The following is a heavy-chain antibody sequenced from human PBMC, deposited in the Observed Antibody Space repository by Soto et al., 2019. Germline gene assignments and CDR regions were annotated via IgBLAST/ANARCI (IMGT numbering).Heavy chain of an antibody. V-gene: IGHV1-69*13. D-gene: IGHD3-22*01. CDR2: IIPIFGTA. J-gene: IGHJ6*02. Sequence: SVKVSCKASGGTFSSYAISWVREGPGQGLECMGWIIPIFGTANYAQKFQGRVTITADESTSTAYMELSSLRSEDTAVYYCARGLPQYYYDSSGSDALGYGMDVWGQGTTVTVSS. CDR3: ARGLPQYYYDSSGSDALGYGMDV. CDR1: GGTFSSYA.